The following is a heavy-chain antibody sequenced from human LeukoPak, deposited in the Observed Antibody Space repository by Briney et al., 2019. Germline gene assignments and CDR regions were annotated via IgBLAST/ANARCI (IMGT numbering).Heavy chain of an antibody. D-gene: IGHD3-3*01. CDR1: GYTFTSYD. Sequence: ASVKVSCKASGYTFTSYDINWVRQATGQGLEWMGWMNPNSGNTGYAQKFQGRVTMTRNTSISTAYMELSSLRSEDTAVYYCAIRTRQPFYDFWSGYYDYYYYMDVWGKGTTVTVSS. CDR2: MNPNSGNT. V-gene: IGHV1-8*01. J-gene: IGHJ6*03. CDR3: AIRTRQPFYDFWSGYYDYYYYMDV.